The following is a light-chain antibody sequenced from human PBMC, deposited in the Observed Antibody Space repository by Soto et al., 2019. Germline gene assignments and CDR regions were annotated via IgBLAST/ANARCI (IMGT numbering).Light chain of an antibody. V-gene: IGLV2-11*01. CDR1: SSDVGGYQF. CDR2: EVT. Sequence: QAVVTQPRSVSGSPGQSVTISCTGTSSDVGGYQFVSWYQQYPGKASKVMIYEVTKRPSGVPDRFSGSKSGNTASLTVSGLQADDEADYYCASHAGSSHAWVFGGGTKLTVL. J-gene: IGLJ3*02. CDR3: ASHAGSSHAWV.